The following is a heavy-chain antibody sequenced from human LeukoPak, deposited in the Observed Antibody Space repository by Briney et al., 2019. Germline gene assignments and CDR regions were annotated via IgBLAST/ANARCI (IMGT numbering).Heavy chain of an antibody. J-gene: IGHJ4*02. CDR2: ISAYNGNT. CDR3: AISGYSYGLAIY. CDR1: GYTFGNYG. Sequence: ASVKVSCKAAGYTFGNYGIKWVRQAPGQGLEWMGWISAYNGNTNYAQKLQGRVTMTTDTSTSTAYMELRSLRSDDTAVYYCAISGYSYGLAIYWGQGTLVTVSS. V-gene: IGHV1-18*01. D-gene: IGHD5-18*01.